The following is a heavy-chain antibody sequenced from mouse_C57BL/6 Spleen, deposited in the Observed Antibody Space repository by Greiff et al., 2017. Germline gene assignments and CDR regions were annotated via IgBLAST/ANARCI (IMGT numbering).Heavy chain of an antibody. V-gene: IGHV1-69*01. J-gene: IGHJ2*01. Sequence: VQLQQPGAELVMPGASVKLSCKASGYTFTSYWMHWVKQRPGQGLEWIGEIDPSDSYTNYNQKFKGKSTLTVDKSSSTAYMQLSSLTSEDSAVYYCARGYYGSIYYFDYWGQGTTLTVSS. CDR1: GYTFTSYW. CDR3: ARGYYGSIYYFDY. CDR2: IDPSDSYT. D-gene: IGHD1-1*01.